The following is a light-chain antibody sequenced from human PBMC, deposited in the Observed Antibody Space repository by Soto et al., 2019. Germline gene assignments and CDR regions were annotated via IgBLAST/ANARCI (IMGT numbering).Light chain of an antibody. V-gene: IGLV2-11*01. Sequence: QSVLTQPRSVSGSPGQSVTISCTGTNSDVGRYNFVSWYQQLPGKAPKLLISAVNQRPSGVPDRFSGSKSGNTASLTISGLQADDEADYFCYSYTASDIWVFGGGTKVTVL. CDR3: YSYTASDIWV. CDR1: NSDVGRYNF. CDR2: AVN. J-gene: IGLJ3*02.